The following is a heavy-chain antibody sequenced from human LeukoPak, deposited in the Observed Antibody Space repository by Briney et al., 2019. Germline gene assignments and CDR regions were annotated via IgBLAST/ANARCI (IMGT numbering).Heavy chain of an antibody. CDR2: IYYSGST. D-gene: IGHD3-10*01. J-gene: IGHJ3*02. CDR1: GGSIRSYY. CDR3: ARQGHGWFGERVHDAFDI. Sequence: PSETLSLTRTVSGGSIRSYYWSWIRQPPGKGLEWTGYIYYSGSTNYNPSLKSRVTISVDTSKNQFSLKLSSVTAADTAVYYCARQGHGWFGERVHDAFDIWGQGTMVTVSS. V-gene: IGHV4-59*08.